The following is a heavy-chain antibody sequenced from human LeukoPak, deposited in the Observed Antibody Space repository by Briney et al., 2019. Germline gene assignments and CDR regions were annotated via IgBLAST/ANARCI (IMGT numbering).Heavy chain of an antibody. CDR1: GFSFTNYW. CDR3: AGARHGDYRWDY. D-gene: IGHD4-17*01. V-gene: IGHV5-51*01. CDR2: IHSADSNT. Sequence: GEFQQISCNDSGFSFTNYWVGWVRQMPGKGLGWMGIIHSADSNTKHSPSFQGQVTISADKSISTAYLQWSGLKASDTAMYYCAGARHGDYRWDYWGQGTLVTVSS. J-gene: IGHJ4*02.